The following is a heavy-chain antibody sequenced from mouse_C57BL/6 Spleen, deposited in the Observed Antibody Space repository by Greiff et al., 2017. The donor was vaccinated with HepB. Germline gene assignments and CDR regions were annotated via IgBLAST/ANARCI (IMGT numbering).Heavy chain of an antibody. CDR1: GYAFTSYW. V-gene: IGHV1-80*01. CDR3: AGGFYDYGGFAY. J-gene: IGHJ3*01. D-gene: IGHD2-4*01. CDR2: IYPGDGDT. Sequence: VKLQQSGAELVKPGASVKISCKASGYAFTSYWMNWVKQRPGKGLEWIGQIYPGDGDTNYNGKFKGKATLTADKSSSTAYMQLSSLTYEDSAVYLGAGGFYDYGGFAYWGQGTLVTVSA.